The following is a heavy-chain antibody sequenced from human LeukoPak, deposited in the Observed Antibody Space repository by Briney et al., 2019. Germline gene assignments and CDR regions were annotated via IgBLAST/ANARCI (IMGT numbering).Heavy chain of an antibody. Sequence: SETLSLTCTVSGGSISSYYWSWIRQPPGKGLEWIGYIYYSGSTNYNPSLKSRVTISVDTSKNQFSLKLSSVTAADTAVYYCARAAEGPWGQGTLVTVSS. CDR3: ARAAEGP. J-gene: IGHJ5*02. CDR1: GGSISSYY. V-gene: IGHV4-59*01. CDR2: IYYSGST.